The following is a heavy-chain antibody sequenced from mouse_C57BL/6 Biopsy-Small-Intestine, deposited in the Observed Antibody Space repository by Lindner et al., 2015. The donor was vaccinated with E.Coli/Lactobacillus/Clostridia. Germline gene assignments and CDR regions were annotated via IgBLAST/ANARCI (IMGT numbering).Heavy chain of an antibody. D-gene: IGHD2-10*02. CDR3: ARDPYSSGLVPFDI. CDR2: ISPYNGKT. J-gene: IGHJ1*01. CDR1: GYSFTNYD. V-gene: IGHV1-66*01. Sequence: SVKVSCKASGYSFTNYDITWVRQAPGQGLEWMGWISPYNGKTNYEQNFQGRVTMTTETSTSTAYMELRSLRSDDTAVYYCARDPYSSGLVPFDIWGQGAMVTVSS.